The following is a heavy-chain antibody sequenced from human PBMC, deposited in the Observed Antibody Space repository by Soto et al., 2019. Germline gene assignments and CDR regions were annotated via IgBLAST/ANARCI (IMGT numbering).Heavy chain of an antibody. CDR2: IYYSGST. Sequence: PSETLSLTCTVSGGSISSGDYYWSWIRQPPGKGLEWIGYIYYSGSTYYNPSLKSRVTISVDTSKNQFSLKLSSVTAADTAVYYCARVFSGYSYGCPFDYSGQGTLVTVST. CDR1: GGSISSGDYY. D-gene: IGHD5-18*01. J-gene: IGHJ4*02. CDR3: ARVFSGYSYGCPFDY. V-gene: IGHV4-30-4*01.